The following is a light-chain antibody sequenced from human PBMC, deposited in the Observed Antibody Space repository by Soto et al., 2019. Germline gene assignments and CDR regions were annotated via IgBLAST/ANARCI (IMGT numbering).Light chain of an antibody. V-gene: IGKV1-12*01. CDR2: AAS. Sequence: DIQMTQSPSSVSASVGDRVTITCRASQVISSRLAWYQQKPGKAPNLLIYAASSLQSGVPSRFSGSGSETDFTLTIGSLQPEDFATYYCQQSNSFPLTFGGGTNVQIK. J-gene: IGKJ4*01. CDR1: QVISSR. CDR3: QQSNSFPLT.